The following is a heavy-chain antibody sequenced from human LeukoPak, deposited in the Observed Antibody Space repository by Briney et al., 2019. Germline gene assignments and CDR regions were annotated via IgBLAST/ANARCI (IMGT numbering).Heavy chain of an antibody. CDR1: GYTFTGYY. D-gene: IGHD3-10*01. CDR3: ARGHYYGSGSYFGRLRYYMDV. CDR2: INPSGGST. Sequence: ASVKVSCKASGYTFTGYYMHWVRQAPGQGLEWMGIINPSGGSTSYAQKFQGRVTMTRDTSTSTVYTELSSLRSEDTAVYYCARGHYYGSGSYFGRLRYYMDVWGKGTTVTISS. V-gene: IGHV1-46*01. J-gene: IGHJ6*03.